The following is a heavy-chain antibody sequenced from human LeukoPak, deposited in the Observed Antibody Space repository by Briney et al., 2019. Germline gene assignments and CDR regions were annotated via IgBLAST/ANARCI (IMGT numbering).Heavy chain of an antibody. CDR1: GFAFDDFA. Sequence: GQSLRLFCTTSGFAFDDFAMRWVRQPAGKGLEWVGFIRRRAYGGAAEYAASVKGRFIISRDDSKGIAYLQMNSLKTEDTAVYYCSRNGLVDFDYWGQGTRVIVSP. CDR2: IRRRAYGGAA. J-gene: IGHJ4*02. CDR3: SRNGLVDFDY. V-gene: IGHV3-49*04.